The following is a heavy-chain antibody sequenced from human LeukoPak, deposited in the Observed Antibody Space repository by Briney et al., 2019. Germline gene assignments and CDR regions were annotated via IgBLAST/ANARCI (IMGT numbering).Heavy chain of an antibody. Sequence: SETLSLTCAVYGGSFSGYYWSWIRQPPGKGLEWIGEINHSGSTNHNPSLKSRVTISVDTSKNQFSLKLSSVTAADTAVYYCARDQQGNFDYWGQGTLVTVSS. D-gene: IGHD7-27*01. J-gene: IGHJ4*02. CDR1: GGSFSGYY. V-gene: IGHV4-34*01. CDR3: ARDQQGNFDY. CDR2: INHSGST.